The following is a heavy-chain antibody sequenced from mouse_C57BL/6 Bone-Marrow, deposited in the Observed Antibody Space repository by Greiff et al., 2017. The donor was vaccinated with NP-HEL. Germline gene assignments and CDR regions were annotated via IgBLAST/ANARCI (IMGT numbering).Heavy chain of an antibody. J-gene: IGHJ2*01. V-gene: IGHV14-2*01. CDR2: IDPEDGET. CDR1: GFNIKDYY. Sequence: EVKLVESGAELVKPGASVKLSCTASGFNIKDYYMHWVKQRTEQGLEWIGRIDPEDGETKYAPKFQGKATITADTSSNTAYLQLSSLTSEDTAVYYCARNYSNSYPYYFDYWGQGTTLTVSS. CDR3: ARNYSNSYPYYFDY. D-gene: IGHD2-5*01.